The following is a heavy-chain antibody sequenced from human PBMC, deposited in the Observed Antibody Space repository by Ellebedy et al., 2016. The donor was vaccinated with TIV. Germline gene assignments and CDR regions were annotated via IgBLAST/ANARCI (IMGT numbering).Heavy chain of an antibody. CDR2: ISAYNGNT. D-gene: IGHD3-16*02. J-gene: IGHJ5*02. CDR1: GYTFTSYY. Sequence: ASVKVSCKASGYTFTSYYLHWVRQAPGQGLEWMGWISAYNGNTNYAQKLQGRVTMTTDTSTSTAYMELRSLRSDDTAVYYCARDGDYVWGSYRPDNWFDPWGQGTLVTVSS. CDR3: ARDGDYVWGSYRPDNWFDP. V-gene: IGHV1-18*04.